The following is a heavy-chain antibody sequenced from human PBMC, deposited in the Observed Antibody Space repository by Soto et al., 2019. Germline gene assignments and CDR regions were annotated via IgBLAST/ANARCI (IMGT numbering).Heavy chain of an antibody. CDR1: GFTFSSYW. CDR3: ARIGLGTMVRGVIITEYYFDY. Sequence: GGSLRLSCAASGFTFSSYWMSWVRQAPGKGLEWVANIKQDGSEKYYVDSVKGRFTISRDNAKNSLYLQMNSLRAEDTAVYDCARIGLGTMVRGVIITEYYFDYWGQGTLVTVSS. D-gene: IGHD3-10*01. J-gene: IGHJ4*02. V-gene: IGHV3-7*01. CDR2: IKQDGSEK.